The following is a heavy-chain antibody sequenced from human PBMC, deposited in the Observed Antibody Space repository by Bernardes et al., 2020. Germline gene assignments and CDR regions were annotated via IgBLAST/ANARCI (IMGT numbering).Heavy chain of an antibody. Sequence: GGSLRLSCAVPGFSSSSHWMSWVRQAPGKGLEWVANIDQDGTEKNYVDSVKGRFTISRDNAKNSLYLQMTSLRAEDTAVYYCAREELGPWGKGTTVTVSS. V-gene: IGHV3-7*01. CDR3: AREELGP. CDR2: IDQDGTEK. J-gene: IGHJ6*04. D-gene: IGHD3-10*01. CDR1: GFSSSSHW.